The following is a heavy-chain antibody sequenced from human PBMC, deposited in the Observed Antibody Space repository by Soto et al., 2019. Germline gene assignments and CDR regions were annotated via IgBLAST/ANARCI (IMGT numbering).Heavy chain of an antibody. CDR2: ISAYNGNT. D-gene: IGHD2-15*01. CDR3: ARALVVPPTTGWLDV. J-gene: IGHJ4*02. Sequence: EKISCKSSCYTFTSYGISCVRQAPGQGHEWMGWISAYNGNTNYAQKFQGRVTITADEPTSTAYMELSSLRFEDTSVYYCARALVVPPTTGWLDVRDQTTLVT. V-gene: IGHV1-18*01. CDR1: CYTFTSYG.